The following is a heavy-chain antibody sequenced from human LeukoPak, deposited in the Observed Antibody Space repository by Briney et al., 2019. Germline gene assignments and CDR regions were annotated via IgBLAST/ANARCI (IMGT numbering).Heavy chain of an antibody. CDR1: GFTFGDYA. J-gene: IGHJ4*02. Sequence: GGSLRLSCTASGFTFGDYAMSWVRQAPGKGLEWVGFIRSKAYGGTTEYAASVKGRFTISRDDSKSIAYLQMNSLKTEDTAVYYCTRQIVVVPAAYDYWGQGTLVTVSS. CDR2: IRSKAYGGTT. D-gene: IGHD2-2*01. V-gene: IGHV3-49*04. CDR3: TRQIVVVPAAYDY.